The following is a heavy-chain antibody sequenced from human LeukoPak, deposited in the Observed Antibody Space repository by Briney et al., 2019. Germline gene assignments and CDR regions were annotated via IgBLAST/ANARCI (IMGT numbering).Heavy chain of an antibody. V-gene: IGHV4-59*12. CDR1: GGSISSYY. CDR2: IYYSGST. Sequence: SETLSLTCTVSGGSISSYYWSWIRQPPGKGLEWIGYIYYSGSTNYNPSLKSRVTISVDTSKNQFSLKLSSVTAADTAVYYCARAPQRVGATRSWFDPWGQGTLVTVSS. D-gene: IGHD1-26*01. CDR3: ARAPQRVGATRSWFDP. J-gene: IGHJ5*02.